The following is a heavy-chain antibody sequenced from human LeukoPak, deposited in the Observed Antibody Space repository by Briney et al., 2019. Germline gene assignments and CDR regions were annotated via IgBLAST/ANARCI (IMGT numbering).Heavy chain of an antibody. J-gene: IGHJ4*02. CDR1: GFTFSSYS. D-gene: IGHD6-13*01. CDR3: ASEGIAAAGTVDY. CDR2: ISSSSSTI. Sequence: GGSLRLSCAAPGFTFSSYSMNWVRQAPGKGLEWVSYISSSSSTIYYADSVKGRFTISRDNAKNSLYQQMNSLRAEDTAVYYCASEGIAAAGTVDYWGQGTLVTVSS. V-gene: IGHV3-48*01.